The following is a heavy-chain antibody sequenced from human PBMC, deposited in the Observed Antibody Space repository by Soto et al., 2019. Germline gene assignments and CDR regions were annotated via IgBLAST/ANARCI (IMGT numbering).Heavy chain of an antibody. CDR2: ISSSSSVI. D-gene: IGHD7-27*01. V-gene: IGHV3-48*01. Sequence: PGVSLRLSCATSGFILSDCAMNWVRQAPGKGLEWVSYISSSSSVIDYADSVKGRFTVSRDNARNSLYLQMNSLRAEDTAVYYCARDLSWGSNWYYYMDVWGKGTTVTSP. J-gene: IGHJ6*03. CDR1: GFILSDCA. CDR3: ARDLSWGSNWYYYMDV.